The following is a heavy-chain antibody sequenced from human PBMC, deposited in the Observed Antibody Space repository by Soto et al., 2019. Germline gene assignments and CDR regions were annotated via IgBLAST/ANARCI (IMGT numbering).Heavy chain of an antibody. CDR1: GYTLTGYH. CDR2: INPNNGGT. J-gene: IGHJ4*02. Sequence: ASVKVSCKASGYTLTGYHIQWMRQAPGQGLEWMGWINPNNGGTKYAQKFQGRVTMTRDTSISTAYMELSRLRREDAAVYYCARDYSGYGYIDYWGQGTLVTVSS. D-gene: IGHD5-12*01. CDR3: ARDYSGYGYIDY. V-gene: IGHV1-2*02.